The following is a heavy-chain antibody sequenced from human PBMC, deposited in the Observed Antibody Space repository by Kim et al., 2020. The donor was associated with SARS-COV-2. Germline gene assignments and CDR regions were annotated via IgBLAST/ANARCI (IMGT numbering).Heavy chain of an antibody. Sequence: GGSLRLSCAASGFTFSSYAMSWVRQAPGKGLEWVSAISGSGGSTYYADSVKGRFTISRDNSKNTLYLQMNSLRAEDTAVYYCAKGNDCGGSCAIDYWGLGTLVTVSS. CDR2: ISGSGGST. J-gene: IGHJ4*02. CDR3: AKGNDCGGSCAIDY. CDR1: GFTFSSYA. D-gene: IGHD2-15*01. V-gene: IGHV3-23*01.